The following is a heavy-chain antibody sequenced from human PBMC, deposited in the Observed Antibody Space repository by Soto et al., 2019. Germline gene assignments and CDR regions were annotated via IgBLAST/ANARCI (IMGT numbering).Heavy chain of an antibody. CDR3: ARMDGKSALNFGFDP. D-gene: IGHD1-20*01. CDR2: IIPIFGTA. J-gene: IGHJ5*02. V-gene: IGHV1-69*13. CDR1: GGTFSSYA. Sequence: SVKVSCKASGGTFSSYAISWVRQAPGQGLEWMGGIIPIFGTANYAQKFQGRVTITADESTSTAYMELSSLRSEDTAVYYCARMDGKSALNFGFDPWGQGTLVTVSS.